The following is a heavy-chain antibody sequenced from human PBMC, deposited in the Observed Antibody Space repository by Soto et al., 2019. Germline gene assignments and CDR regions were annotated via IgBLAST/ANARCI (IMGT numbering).Heavy chain of an antibody. CDR1: GFTFSSYG. Sequence: PGGSLRLSCAASGFTFSSYGMHWVRQAPGKGLERVALTSYDGSNKYYVDSVKGRFTISRDNSKNTLFLQMNSLRAGDTAVYYCANYRLGAGFFTTTTSHGMDVWGKGTTVTVSS. CDR2: TSYDGSNK. CDR3: ANYRLGAGFFTTTTSHGMDV. J-gene: IGHJ6*04. V-gene: IGHV3-30*18. D-gene: IGHD1-26*01.